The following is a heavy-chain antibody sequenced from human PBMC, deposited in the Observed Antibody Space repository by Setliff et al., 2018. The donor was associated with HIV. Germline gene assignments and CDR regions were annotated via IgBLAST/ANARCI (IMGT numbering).Heavy chain of an antibody. CDR3: AKAFGYCSGGSCPVLMDV. CDR1: GFTFSGYG. D-gene: IGHD2-15*01. CDR2: IRYDGDNK. Sequence: PGGSLRLSCAASGFTFSGYGMYWVRQAPGKGLEWVAFIRYDGDNKYDADSVKGRFTISRDNSKNTLYLQMNSLRAKDAAVYYCAKAFGYCSGGSCPVLMDVWGKGTTVTVSS. J-gene: IGHJ6*03. V-gene: IGHV3-30*02.